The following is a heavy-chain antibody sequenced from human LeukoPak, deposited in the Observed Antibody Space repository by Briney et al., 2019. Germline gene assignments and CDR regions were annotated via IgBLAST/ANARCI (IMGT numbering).Heavy chain of an antibody. CDR2: MYYSGSN. CDR3: ASGGSYYVLDY. Sequence: SETLSLTCTVSGGSVSSGRYHWSWIRQSPGKGLEWIGYMYYSGSNNYNPSLKSRVTISVDTSKNQFFLKLSSVTAADTAVYYCASGGSYYVLDYWGQGTLVTVSS. V-gene: IGHV4-61*01. J-gene: IGHJ4*02. D-gene: IGHD1-26*01. CDR1: GGSVSSGRYH.